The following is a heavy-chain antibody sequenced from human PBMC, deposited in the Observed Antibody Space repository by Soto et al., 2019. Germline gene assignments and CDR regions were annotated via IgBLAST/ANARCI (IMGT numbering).Heavy chain of an antibody. D-gene: IGHD2-15*01. J-gene: IGHJ4*02. CDR3: ASSRRIGDYFDY. CDR1: GGSISSRRYY. V-gene: IGHV4-39*01. Sequence: SETLSLTCTVSGGSISSRRYYWGWIRQPPGKGLEWIGNVYYSGTTYYNPSLKSRVTMPVDTSKNQFSLKLSSVTAADTAVYYCASSRRIGDYFDYWGQGTLVTVSS. CDR2: VYYSGTT.